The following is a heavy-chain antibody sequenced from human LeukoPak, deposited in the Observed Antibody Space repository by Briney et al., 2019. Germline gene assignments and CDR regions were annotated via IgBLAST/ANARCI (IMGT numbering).Heavy chain of an antibody. Sequence: SETLSLTCTVSGGSVSSGSYYWSWIRQPAGKGLEWIGHIYTSGSTNYNPSLKSRLTISLDTSKNQFSLKLSSVTAADTAVYYCANEGYNSPSYNYWGQGTLVTVSS. V-gene: IGHV4-61*09. CDR3: ANEGYNSPSYNY. D-gene: IGHD5-18*01. CDR1: GGSVSSGSYY. CDR2: IYTSGST. J-gene: IGHJ4*02.